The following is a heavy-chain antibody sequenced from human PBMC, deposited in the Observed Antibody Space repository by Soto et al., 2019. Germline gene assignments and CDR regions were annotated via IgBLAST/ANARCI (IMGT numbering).Heavy chain of an antibody. CDR3: ARDSSSWYVGWFDP. J-gene: IGHJ5*02. D-gene: IGHD6-13*01. V-gene: IGHV4-31*03. Sequence: QVQLQESGPGLVKPSQTLSLTCTVSGGSISSGGYYWSWIRQHPGKGLEWIGYIYYSGSTYYNPSLKSRLTISVDTSKNQFSLKLSSLTAADTAVYYCARDSSSWYVGWFDPWGQGTLVTVSS. CDR2: IYYSGST. CDR1: GGSISSGGYY.